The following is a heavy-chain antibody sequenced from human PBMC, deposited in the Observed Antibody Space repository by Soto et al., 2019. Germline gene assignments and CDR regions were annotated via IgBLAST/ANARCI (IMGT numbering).Heavy chain of an antibody. D-gene: IGHD3-10*01. CDR1: GGSVSSGSYY. V-gene: IGHV4-61*01. CDR2: IYYSGST. CDR3: ARGDGLWFGELPYDY. J-gene: IGHJ4*02. Sequence: QVQLQESGPGLVKPSETLSLTCTVSGGSVSSGSYYWSWIRQPPGKGLEWIGYIYYSGSTNYNPSLKSRVTRSVDTAKNQCSLKQCSVTVVDTDVYYCARGDGLWFGELPYDYWGQGTLVTVSS.